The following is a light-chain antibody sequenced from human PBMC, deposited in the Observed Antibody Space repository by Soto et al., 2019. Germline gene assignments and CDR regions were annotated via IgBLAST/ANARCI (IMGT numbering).Light chain of an antibody. J-gene: IGKJ4*01. CDR2: DAS. V-gene: IGKV3-11*01. CDR3: QQRSIWPT. Sequence: IVLTQSPATLSLSPGERATLSCRASQSVSTYLAWYQHKPGQAPRLLIYDASNRATGIPARFSGSGSGTDFTRNISNLEPEDSAVYYCQQRSIWPTFGGGTKVEIK. CDR1: QSVSTY.